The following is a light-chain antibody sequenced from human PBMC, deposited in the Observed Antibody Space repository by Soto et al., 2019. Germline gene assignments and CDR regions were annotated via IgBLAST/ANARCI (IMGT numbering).Light chain of an antibody. CDR3: SSYGGSNTFV. CDR2: EVT. Sequence: QSVLTHSPSASWSPGHSVTIACTGTSSDVGGYNFVSWYQHFPGKAPKLIIYEVTKRPSGVPDRFSGSKSGNTASLTVSGLQTDDEADYYCSSYGGSNTFVFGTGTKVTVL. V-gene: IGLV2-8*01. J-gene: IGLJ1*01. CDR1: SSDVGGYNF.